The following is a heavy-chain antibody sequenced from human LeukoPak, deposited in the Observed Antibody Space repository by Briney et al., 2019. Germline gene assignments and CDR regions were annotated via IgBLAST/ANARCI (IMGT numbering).Heavy chain of an antibody. CDR2: TYYRSKWYN. CDR3: ARDPRVSAGWQFDY. V-gene: IGHV6-1*01. Sequence: SQTLSLSCAISGDSVSSKSATWNWIRQSPSRGLEWLGKTYYRSKWYNDSAVSVTSRITISPDTSKNQFSLQLNSVTPEDTAVYYCARDPRVSAGWQFDYWGQGTLVTVSS. CDR1: GDSVSSKSAT. D-gene: IGHD6-19*01. J-gene: IGHJ4*02.